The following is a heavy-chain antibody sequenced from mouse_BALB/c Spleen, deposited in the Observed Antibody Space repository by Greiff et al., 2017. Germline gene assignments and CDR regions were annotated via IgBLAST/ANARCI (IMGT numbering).Heavy chain of an antibody. CDR2: ISDGGSYT. CDR1: GFTFSDYY. Sequence: DVMLVESGGGLVKPGGSLKLSCAASGFTFSDYYMYWVRQTPEKRLEWVATISDGGSYTYYPDSVKGRFTISRDNAKNNLYLQMSSLKSEDTAMYYCARGGGLYDYGAWFAYWGQGTLVTVSA. V-gene: IGHV5-4*02. J-gene: IGHJ3*01. D-gene: IGHD2-4*01. CDR3: ARGGGLYDYGAWFAY.